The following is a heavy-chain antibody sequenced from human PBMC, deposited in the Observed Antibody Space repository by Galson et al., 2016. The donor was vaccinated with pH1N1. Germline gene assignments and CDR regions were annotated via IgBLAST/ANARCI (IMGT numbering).Heavy chain of an antibody. CDR1: GFTFSDYW. CDR2: INQDASVK. Sequence: SLRLSCAGSGFTFSDYWMTWVRQAPGKGLEWVANINQDASVKYYVDSVKGRFTISRDNAKNSVYLQMNSLSAEDTALYYCVAKIGVPPGYWGQGTLVTVSS. D-gene: IGHD3-10*01. J-gene: IGHJ4*02. V-gene: IGHV3-7*01. CDR3: VAKIGVPPGY.